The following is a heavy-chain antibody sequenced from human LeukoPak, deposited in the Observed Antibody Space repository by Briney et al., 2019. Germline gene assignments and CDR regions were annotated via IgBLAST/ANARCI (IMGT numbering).Heavy chain of an antibody. CDR3: ASRWSIAVAGTGDDFDY. CDR1: GYTFTGYF. Sequence: ASVKVSCKASGYTFTGYFIHWVRQAPGRGLEWMGRINPNSGGTNYAQQFQGRVTMTRDTSISTAYMELSGLRSDDTAAYYCASRWSIAVAGTGDDFDYWGQGTLVTVSS. CDR2: INPNSGGT. J-gene: IGHJ4*02. D-gene: IGHD6-19*01. V-gene: IGHV1-2*06.